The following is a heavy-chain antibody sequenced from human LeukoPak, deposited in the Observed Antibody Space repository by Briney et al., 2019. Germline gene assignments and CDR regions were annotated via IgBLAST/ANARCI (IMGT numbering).Heavy chain of an antibody. Sequence: ASVKVSCKASGYTFTSYGISWVRQAPGQGLEWMGWISAYNGNTNYAQKLQGRVTMTTDTSTSTAYMELRSLRSDDTAVYYCARLSPYYDFWSGPDYWGQGTLVTVSS. D-gene: IGHD3-3*01. CDR2: ISAYNGNT. CDR1: GYTFTSYG. J-gene: IGHJ4*02. CDR3: ARLSPYYDFWSGPDY. V-gene: IGHV1-18*01.